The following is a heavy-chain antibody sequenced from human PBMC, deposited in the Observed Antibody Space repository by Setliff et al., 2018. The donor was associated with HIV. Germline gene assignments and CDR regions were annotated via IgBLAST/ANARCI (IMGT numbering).Heavy chain of an antibody. CDR1: GGSVSDSNVY. D-gene: IGHD1-1*01. Sequence: SETLSLTCSVSGGSVSDSNVYWNWIRQSPGKGLEWIGNIHYSRGSSYNASLKSRVTISLDTSKNHFSLKLSSVAAADTAVYYCARRYHDASGFYNSWGQGVLVTVSS. J-gene: IGHJ4*02. CDR2: IHYSRGS. CDR3: ARRYHDASGFYNS. V-gene: IGHV4-39*02.